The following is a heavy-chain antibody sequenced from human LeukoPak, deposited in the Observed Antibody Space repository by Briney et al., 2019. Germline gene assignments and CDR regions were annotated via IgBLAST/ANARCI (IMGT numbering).Heavy chain of an antibody. V-gene: IGHV4-4*07. CDR3: AREEPRYSSGWYYEQGGNFDY. CDR2: IYTSGST. J-gene: IGHJ4*02. CDR1: GDSISSYY. D-gene: IGHD6-19*01. Sequence: SETLSLTCTVSGDSISSYYWSWIRQPAGKGLEWIGRIYTSGSTNYNPSLKSRVTMSVDTSKNQFSLKLSSATAADTAVYYCAREEPRYSSGWYYEQGGNFDYWGQGTLVTVSS.